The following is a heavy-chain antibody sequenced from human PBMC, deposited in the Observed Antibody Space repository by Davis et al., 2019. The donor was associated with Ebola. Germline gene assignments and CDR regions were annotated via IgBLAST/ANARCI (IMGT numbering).Heavy chain of an antibody. D-gene: IGHD3-10*01. Sequence: AASVTVSCKASGYTFTSYGITWVRQAPGQGLEWMGWISAYNENTNYAQKFQGRVTMTTDTSTSTAYMELRSLRSDDTAVYYCARDMGMVHEANWFDPWGQGTLVTVSS. CDR3: ARDMGMVHEANWFDP. V-gene: IGHV1-18*01. CDR1: GYTFTSYG. J-gene: IGHJ5*02. CDR2: ISAYNENT.